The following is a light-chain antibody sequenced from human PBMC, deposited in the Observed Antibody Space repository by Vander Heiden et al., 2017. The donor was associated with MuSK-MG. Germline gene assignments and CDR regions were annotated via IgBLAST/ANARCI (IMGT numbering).Light chain of an antibody. CDR3: RQRDNSPLT. CDR1: QSISIY. J-gene: IGKJ5*01. V-gene: IGKV1-39*01. Sequence: DIQMTQSPSSLSPSVGDRVTISCRASQSISIYLNWYQQKPGKAPKLLIYGASSFLSGVPLTFSGSGSATDFTLTIIRLQPQDSATSYCRQRDNSPLTFGEGTLVEIK. CDR2: GAS.